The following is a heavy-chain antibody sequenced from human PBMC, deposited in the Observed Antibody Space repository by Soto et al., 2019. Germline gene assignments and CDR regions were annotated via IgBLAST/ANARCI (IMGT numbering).Heavy chain of an antibody. V-gene: IGHV3-30-3*01. J-gene: IGHJ6*02. CDR1: GFTFSSYA. CDR3: ARAIKRGYSYGTIGMDV. CDR2: ISYDGSNK. D-gene: IGHD5-18*01. Sequence: GGSLRLSCAASGFTFSSYAMHWVRQAPGKGLEWVAVISYDGSNKYCADSVKGRFTISRDNSKNTLYLQMNSLRAEDTAVYYCARAIKRGYSYGTIGMDVWGQGTTVTVYS.